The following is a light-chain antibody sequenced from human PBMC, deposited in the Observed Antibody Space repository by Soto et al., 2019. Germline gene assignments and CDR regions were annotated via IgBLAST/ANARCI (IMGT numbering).Light chain of an antibody. J-gene: IGKJ4*01. CDR2: EAS. CDR1: EGISTA. CDR3: QQFNDYPLT. Sequence: AIQLTQSPSSLSSSLVDRVTIACRASEGISTALAWYQQKPGKPPKLLIYEASNLESGVPSRFSGSASGTDFTLTISGLQPEDFATYYCQQFNDYPLTFGGGTKV. V-gene: IGKV1D-13*01.